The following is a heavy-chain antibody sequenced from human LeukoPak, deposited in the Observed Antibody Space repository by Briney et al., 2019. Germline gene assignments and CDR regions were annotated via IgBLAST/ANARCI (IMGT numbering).Heavy chain of an antibody. Sequence: GGSLRLSCAASGFTFSSYWMSWVRQAPGKGLEWVANIKQDGSEKYYVDSVKGRFTISRDNVKNSPYLQMNSLRAEDTAVYYCARGRYYDFWSGYYFDYWGQGTLVTVSS. D-gene: IGHD3-3*01. V-gene: IGHV3-7*01. CDR2: IKQDGSEK. J-gene: IGHJ4*02. CDR3: ARGRYYDFWSGYYFDY. CDR1: GFTFSSYW.